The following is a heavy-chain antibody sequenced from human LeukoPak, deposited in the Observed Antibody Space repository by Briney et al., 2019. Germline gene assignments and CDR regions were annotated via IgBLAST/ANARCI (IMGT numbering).Heavy chain of an antibody. D-gene: IGHD3-22*01. Sequence: PGGSLRLSCAASGFTFSSYAMSWVRQAPGKGLEWVSAISGSGGSKYYADSVKGRFTISRDNSKNTLYLQMNSLRAEDTAVYYCAKGPPHSRGYYPHYFDYWGQGTLVTVSS. V-gene: IGHV3-23*01. CDR3: AKGPPHSRGYYPHYFDY. CDR2: ISGSGGSK. CDR1: GFTFSSYA. J-gene: IGHJ4*02.